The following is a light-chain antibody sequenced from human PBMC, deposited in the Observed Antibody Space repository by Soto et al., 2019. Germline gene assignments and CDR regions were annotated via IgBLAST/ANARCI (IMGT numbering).Light chain of an antibody. V-gene: IGLV2-14*01. CDR1: SSDVGGYNY. Sequence: QSALTQPASVSGSPGQSITISCTGTSSDVGGYNYVSWYQQHPDKAPKLMIYEVSNRPSGVSNRFSGSKSGNTASLTISGLQAEDEADYYCTSYTSSITYVFGTGTKVTVL. J-gene: IGLJ1*01. CDR3: TSYTSSITYV. CDR2: EVS.